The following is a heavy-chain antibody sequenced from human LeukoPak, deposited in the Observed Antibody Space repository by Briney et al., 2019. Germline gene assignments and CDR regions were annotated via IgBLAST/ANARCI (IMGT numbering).Heavy chain of an antibody. Sequence: ASVKVSCKASGYTFSSYGISWVRQAPGQGLEWMGWISAYNGNTRYAQNLQGRVTLTTDTSTSTAYMEVRSLRSDDTAVYYCARAQTTGFGESLHYWGQGTLVTVSS. CDR1: GYTFSSYG. D-gene: IGHD3-10*01. J-gene: IGHJ4*02. CDR3: ARAQTTGFGESLHY. CDR2: ISAYNGNT. V-gene: IGHV1-18*01.